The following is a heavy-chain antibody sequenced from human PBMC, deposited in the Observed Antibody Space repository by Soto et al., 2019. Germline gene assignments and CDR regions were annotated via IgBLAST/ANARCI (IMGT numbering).Heavy chain of an antibody. CDR1: GFTFSSYA. CDR3: ARGGTTKDYYYGMDV. Sequence: PGGSLRLSCAASGFTFSSYAMHWVRQAPAKGLEWVAVISYDGSNKYYADSVKGRFTISRDNSKNTLYLQMNSLRAEDTAVYYCARGGTTKDYYYGMDVWGQGTTVTVSS. D-gene: IGHD1-7*01. CDR2: ISYDGSNK. V-gene: IGHV3-30-3*01. J-gene: IGHJ6*02.